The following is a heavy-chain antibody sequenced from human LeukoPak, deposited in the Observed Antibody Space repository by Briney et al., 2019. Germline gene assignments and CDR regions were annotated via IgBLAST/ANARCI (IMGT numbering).Heavy chain of an antibody. CDR2: ISTDGYTT. Sequence: GGSLRLSCAASGLAFSAYKMHWVRQAPRKGLVWVSRISTDGYTTDYADFVQGRFTASRDNTKNTWSLEMNSLRAEDTAVYYCVVGGSPGYWGQGTLVTVSS. J-gene: IGHJ4*02. D-gene: IGHD2-15*01. V-gene: IGHV3-74*01. CDR1: GLAFSAYK. CDR3: VVGGSPGY.